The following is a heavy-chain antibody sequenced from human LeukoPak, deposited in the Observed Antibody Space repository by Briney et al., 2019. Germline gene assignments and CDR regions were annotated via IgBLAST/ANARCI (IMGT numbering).Heavy chain of an antibody. Sequence: PSETLSLTCTVSGGSISSGSYYWSWIRQPAGKGLEWIGRVYTSGSTNYNPSLKSRVTISVDTSKNQFYLKLSSVTAADTAVYYCARSASITGTRFYYYGMDVWGQGTTVTVSS. CDR3: ARSASITGTRFYYYGMDV. V-gene: IGHV4-61*02. J-gene: IGHJ6*02. CDR2: VYTSGST. D-gene: IGHD1-20*01. CDR1: GGSISSGSYY.